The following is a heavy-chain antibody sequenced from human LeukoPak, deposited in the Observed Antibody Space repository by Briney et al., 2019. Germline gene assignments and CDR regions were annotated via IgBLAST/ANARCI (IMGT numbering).Heavy chain of an antibody. CDR1: GFTFTSYA. J-gene: IGHJ4*02. CDR3: AKVSSGPGGITFGGVIVPPFDY. Sequence: PGGSLRLSCAASGFTFTSYAMSWVRQAPGKGLEWVPAIGGSGGSTYYADSVKGRFTISRDNSKNTLYLQMNSLRAEDTAVYYCAKVSSGPGGITFGGVIVPPFDYWGQGTLVTVSS. V-gene: IGHV3-23*01. D-gene: IGHD3-16*02. CDR2: IGGSGGST.